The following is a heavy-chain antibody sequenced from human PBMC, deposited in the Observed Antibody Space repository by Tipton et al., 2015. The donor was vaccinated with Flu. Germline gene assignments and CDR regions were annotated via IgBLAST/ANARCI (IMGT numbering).Heavy chain of an antibody. J-gene: IGHJ2*01. D-gene: IGHD3-16*01. Sequence: TLSLTCTVSGGSISSHYWSWLRQPAGKGLEWIGRISNSGSTSYNPSLRSRVTISVEFNNQFSLRLDSVTAADTALYYCATYLHWGRGTLVTVSS. V-gene: IGHV4-4*07. CDR3: ATYLH. CDR1: GGSISSHY. CDR2: ISNSGST.